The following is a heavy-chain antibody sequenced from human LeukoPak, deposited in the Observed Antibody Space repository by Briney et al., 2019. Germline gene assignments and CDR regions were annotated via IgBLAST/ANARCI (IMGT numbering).Heavy chain of an antibody. V-gene: IGHV4-4*02. J-gene: IGHJ5*02. CDR3: ARSRQASGLLSS. CDR2: IYHSGST. D-gene: IGHD3-10*01. Sequence: SGTLSLTCAVSGGSISSSNWWSWVRQPPGKGLEWIGEIYHSGSTNYNPSLKSRVTISVDRPKNQFFLNVTSLTAADTAVYYCARSRQASGLLSSWGQGTPVVVSS. CDR1: GGSISSSNW.